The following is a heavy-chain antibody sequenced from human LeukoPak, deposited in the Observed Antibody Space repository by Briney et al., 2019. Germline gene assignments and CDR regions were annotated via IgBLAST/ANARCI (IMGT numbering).Heavy chain of an antibody. CDR1: GFTFSSYT. CDR2: ISGSSYYI. CDR3: ARPTSPLELHFYYYMDV. V-gene: IGHV3-21*01. J-gene: IGHJ6*03. Sequence: GGSLRLSCVASGFTFSSYTINWVRQAPGKGLEWVSSISGSSYYIYYADSVKGRFTISRDNAKNSLYLQMNSLRAEDTAVYYCARPTSPLELHFYYYMDVWGKGTTVTVSS. D-gene: IGHD1-7*01.